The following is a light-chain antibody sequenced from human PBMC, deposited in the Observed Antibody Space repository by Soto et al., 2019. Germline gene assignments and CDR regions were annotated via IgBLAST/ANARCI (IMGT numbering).Light chain of an antibody. Sequence: EIVLTQSPATLSVSPGEGVTLSCRASQSVSSNLAWYQQRPGQAPRLLIYGASTRATGIPARFSGSGSGTEFTLTISSLQSEDFAVYYCQQYKNWPTITFGQGTRLEIK. CDR2: GAS. CDR3: QQYKNWPTIT. V-gene: IGKV3-15*01. J-gene: IGKJ5*01. CDR1: QSVSSN.